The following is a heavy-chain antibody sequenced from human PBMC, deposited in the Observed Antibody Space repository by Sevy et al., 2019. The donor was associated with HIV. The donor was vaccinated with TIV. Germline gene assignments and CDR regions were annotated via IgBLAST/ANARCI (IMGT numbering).Heavy chain of an antibody. J-gene: IGHJ4*02. CDR2: INSDGSNT. Sequence: GGSLRLSCAASGFTFSSYWMHWVRQAPGKGLVWVSRINSDGSNTSYADSVKGRFTISRDNAKNTLYLQMNSLRAEDTAVYYCARGYTTVRGVIRYWGQGTLVTVSS. V-gene: IGHV3-74*01. CDR3: ARGYTTVRGVIRY. CDR1: GFTFSSYW. D-gene: IGHD3-10*01.